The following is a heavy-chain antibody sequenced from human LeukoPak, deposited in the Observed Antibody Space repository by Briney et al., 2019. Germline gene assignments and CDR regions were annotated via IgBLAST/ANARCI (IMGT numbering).Heavy chain of an antibody. J-gene: IGHJ3*02. CDR2: IIPIFGTA. CDR3: ARAYARGAFDI. D-gene: IGHD3-10*01. Sequence: SVKVSCNASGGTFSSYAISWVRQAPGQGLEWMGGIIPIFGTANYAQKFQGRVTITADESTSTAYMELSSLRSEDTAVYYCARAYARGAFDIWGQGTMVTVSS. CDR1: GGTFSSYA. V-gene: IGHV1-69*13.